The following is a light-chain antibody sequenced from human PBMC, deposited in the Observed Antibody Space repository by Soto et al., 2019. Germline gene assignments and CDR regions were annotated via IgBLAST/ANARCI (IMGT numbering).Light chain of an antibody. Sequence: QSALTQPASVSGSPGQSITISCTGTTSDVGGYNFVSWYQLHPGKAPKLMIFEVSNRPSGVSNRFSGSKSGNTASLTISGLQAEEEADYYCSSYTSSGTRVFGTGTKLTV. V-gene: IGLV2-14*01. J-gene: IGLJ1*01. CDR1: TSDVGGYNF. CDR3: SSYTSSGTRV. CDR2: EVS.